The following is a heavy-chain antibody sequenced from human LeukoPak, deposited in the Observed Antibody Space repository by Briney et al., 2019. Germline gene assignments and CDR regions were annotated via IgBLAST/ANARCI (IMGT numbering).Heavy chain of an antibody. J-gene: IGHJ4*02. CDR2: IYPDDSDT. Sequence: ESLQISSKGAGCCSYTYCIAWWRRLPAKGRVGMGIIYPDDSDTSYSPSFHGQFTISADKSINTAYLQWRSLKASDTGMYYCVRQSLGEFKYWGQGTLVTASS. CDR3: VRQSLGEFKY. CDR1: GCCSYTYC. D-gene: IGHD3-10*01. V-gene: IGHV5-51*01.